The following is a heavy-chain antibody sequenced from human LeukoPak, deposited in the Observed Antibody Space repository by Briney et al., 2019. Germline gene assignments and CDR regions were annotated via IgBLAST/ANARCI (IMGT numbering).Heavy chain of an antibody. CDR1: GFTFSSYG. J-gene: IGHJ1*01. CDR2: ISYDGSNK. V-gene: IGHV3-30*18. D-gene: IGHD3-16*02. CDR3: AKDYVWGSYRYTLGAEYFQN. Sequence: GGSLRLSCAASGFTFSSYGMHWVRQAPGKGLEWVAVISYDGSNKYYADSVKGRFTISRDNSKNTLYLQMNSLRAEDTAVYYCAKDYVWGSYRYTLGAEYFQNWGQGTLVTVSS.